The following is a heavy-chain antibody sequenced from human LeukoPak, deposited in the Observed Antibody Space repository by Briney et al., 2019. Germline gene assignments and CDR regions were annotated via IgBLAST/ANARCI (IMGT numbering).Heavy chain of an antibody. Sequence: GGSLRLSCAASGFTFSSYAMYWVRQAPGKGLEWVAVISYDGSNKYYADSVKGRFTISRDNSKNTLYLQMNSLRAEDTAVYYCAKDRIPLLMGTGFDYWGQGTLVTVSS. V-gene: IGHV3-30-3*01. D-gene: IGHD3-10*01. CDR3: AKDRIPLLMGTGFDY. CDR1: GFTFSSYA. CDR2: ISYDGSNK. J-gene: IGHJ4*02.